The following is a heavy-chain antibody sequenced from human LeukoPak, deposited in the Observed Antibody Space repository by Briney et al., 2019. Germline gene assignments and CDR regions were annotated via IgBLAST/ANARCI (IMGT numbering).Heavy chain of an antibody. D-gene: IGHD3-22*01. CDR1: GFTFSGYP. CDR2: ISYDGSNK. Sequence: GKSLRLSCAASGFTFSGYPIHWVRQAPGKGLEWVAVISYDGSNKYYADSVKGRFTISRDNSKNTLYLQMNSLRAEDTAVYYCVYYDSPAADWGQGTLVTVSS. J-gene: IGHJ4*02. V-gene: IGHV3-30-3*01. CDR3: VYYDSPAAD.